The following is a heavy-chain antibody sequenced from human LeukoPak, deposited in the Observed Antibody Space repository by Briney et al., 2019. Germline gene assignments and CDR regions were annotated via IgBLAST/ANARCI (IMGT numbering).Heavy chain of an antibody. CDR2: IYPGDSDT. Sequence: GESLQISSQGSGCTFADYWIGWVRQMPGQGLHWMGIIYPGDSDTRYSPSFQGQLTISADKSIRTAYLQWSSLKSSDTAMYYCARSDQFRWFGEPRRPFYYGVDVWGQGTTVTVSS. V-gene: IGHV5-51*01. J-gene: IGHJ6*02. D-gene: IGHD3-10*01. CDR1: GCTFADYW. CDR3: ARSDQFRWFGEPRRPFYYGVDV.